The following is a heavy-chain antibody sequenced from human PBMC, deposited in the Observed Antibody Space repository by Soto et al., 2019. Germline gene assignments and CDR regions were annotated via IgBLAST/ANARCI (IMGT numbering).Heavy chain of an antibody. J-gene: IGHJ6*02. Sequence: LKISCKGSGYSFTSYWIGWVRQMPGKGLEWMGIIYPGDSDTRYSPSFQGQVTISADKSISTAYLQWSSLKASDTAMYYCARLKAVVTIHYYYYYGMDVWGQGTKVTVSS. CDR2: IYPGDSDT. CDR1: GYSFTSYW. D-gene: IGHD5-12*01. V-gene: IGHV5-51*01. CDR3: ARLKAVVTIHYYYYYGMDV.